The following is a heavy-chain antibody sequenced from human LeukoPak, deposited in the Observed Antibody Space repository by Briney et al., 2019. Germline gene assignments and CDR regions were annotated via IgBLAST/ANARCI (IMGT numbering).Heavy chain of an antibody. CDR2: INHSGST. D-gene: IGHD4-11*01. V-gene: IGHV4-34*01. J-gene: IGHJ4*02. CDR1: GGSFSGYY. CDR3: ASPRAYSRQVFDY. Sequence: PSETLSLTCAVYGGSFSGYYWSWIRQPPGRGLEWIGEINHSGSTNYNPSLKSRVTISVDTSKNQFSLKLSSVTAADTAVYYCASPRAYSRQVFDYWGQGTLVTVSS.